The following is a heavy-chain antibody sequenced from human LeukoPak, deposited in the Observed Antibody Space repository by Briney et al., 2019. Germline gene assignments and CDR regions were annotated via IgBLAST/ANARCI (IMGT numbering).Heavy chain of an antibody. V-gene: IGHV3-30*18. CDR2: ISYDGSNK. CDR1: GFTFSSYG. CDR3: AKGMSGYDDFDY. J-gene: IGHJ4*02. D-gene: IGHD5-12*01. Sequence: GGSLRLSCAASGFTFSSYGMHWVRQAPGKGLEWVAVISYDGSNKYYADSVKGRSTISRDNSKNTLYLQMNSLRAEDTAVYYCAKGMSGYDDFDYWGQGTLVTVSS.